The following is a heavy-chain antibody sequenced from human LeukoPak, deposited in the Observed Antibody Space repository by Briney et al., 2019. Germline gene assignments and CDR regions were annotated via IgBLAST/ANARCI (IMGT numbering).Heavy chain of an antibody. Sequence: GGSLRLSCAASGFTFSTYAMSWVRQAPGKGLEWVSGLTGGGGGTFYADSVKGRFTISRDNSKNTLYLQMNSLRAEDTAVYYCAKDKGAVTGTFDYWGQGTLVTVSS. CDR3: AKDKGAVTGTFDY. CDR1: GFTFSTYA. V-gene: IGHV3-23*01. D-gene: IGHD1-14*01. CDR2: LTGGGGGT. J-gene: IGHJ4*02.